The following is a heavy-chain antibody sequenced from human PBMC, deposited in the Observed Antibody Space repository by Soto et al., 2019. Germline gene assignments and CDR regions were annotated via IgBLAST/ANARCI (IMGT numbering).Heavy chain of an antibody. CDR1: GFTFSNAW. D-gene: IGHD3-3*01. CDR3: PTDRGVWSGYDYFDY. CDR2: IKSKTDGGKT. J-gene: IGHJ4*02. Sequence: GGSLRLSCAASGFTFSNAWMSWVRQAPGKGLEWVGRIKSKTDGGKTDYAAPVKGRFTISRDDSKNTLYLQMNSLKTEDTAVYYCPTDRGVWSGYDYFDYWGQGTLVTVSS. V-gene: IGHV3-15*01.